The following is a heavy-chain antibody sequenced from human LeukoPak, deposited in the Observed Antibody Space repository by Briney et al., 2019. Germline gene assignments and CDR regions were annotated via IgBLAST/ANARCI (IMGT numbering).Heavy chain of an antibody. CDR2: FIPIFGTA. V-gene: IGHV1-69*05. CDR1: GGTFSSYA. Sequence: ASVKVSCKASGGTFSSYAISWVRQAPGQGLEWMGGFIPIFGTANYAQKFQGRVTITTDESTSTAYMELSSLRSEDTAVYYCARAQSAAVIAAALGYWGQGTLVTVSS. J-gene: IGHJ4*02. D-gene: IGHD6-13*01. CDR3: ARAQSAAVIAAALGY.